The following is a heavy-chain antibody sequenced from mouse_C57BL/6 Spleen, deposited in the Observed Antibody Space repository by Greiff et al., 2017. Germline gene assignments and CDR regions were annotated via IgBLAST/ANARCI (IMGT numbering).Heavy chain of an antibody. D-gene: IGHD1-1*01. CDR3: ACAPAYYGSSYGYFDD. J-gene: IGHJ1*03. Sequence: EVQLMESGGGLVKPGGSLKLSCAASGFTFSSYAMSWVRQTPEKRLEWVATISDGGSYTNYPDNLKGQFTITRDNAKNNLYLQMSHLKSEDTAMYYCACAPAYYGSSYGYFDDWGTGTTVTVSS. CDR1: GFTFSSYA. V-gene: IGHV5-4*01. CDR2: ISDGGSYT.